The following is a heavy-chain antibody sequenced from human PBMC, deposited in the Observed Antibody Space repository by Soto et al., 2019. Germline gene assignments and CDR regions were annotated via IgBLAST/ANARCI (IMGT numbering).Heavy chain of an antibody. J-gene: IGHJ5*02. CDR1: GGSISSGGYY. CDR2: IYSRGNT. CDR3: ARGRPLSRFDP. V-gene: IGHV4-30-4*01. Sequence: QVQLQESGPGLVKPSQTLSLSCTVSGGSISSGGYYWTWIRQPPGKGLEWLGYIYSRGNTYYNPSLQSRVSMSLDTSKNQFSLKLTAVTATDTAVYYCARGRPLSRFDPWGHGTLVTVSS.